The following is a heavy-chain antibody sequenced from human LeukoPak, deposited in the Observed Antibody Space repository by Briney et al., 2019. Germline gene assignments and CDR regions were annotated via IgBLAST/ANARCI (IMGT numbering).Heavy chain of an antibody. CDR3: ARRDIVVVPAAMGY. CDR1: GFTFSAYY. J-gene: IGHJ4*02. V-gene: IGHV3-11*01. Sequence: GGSLRLSCAASGFTFSAYYMSWIRQAPGKGLEWVSYISSSGSTIYYADSVKGRFTISRDNAKNSLYLQMNSLRAEDTAVYYCARRDIVVVPAAMGYWGQGTLVTVSS. D-gene: IGHD2-2*01. CDR2: ISSSGSTI.